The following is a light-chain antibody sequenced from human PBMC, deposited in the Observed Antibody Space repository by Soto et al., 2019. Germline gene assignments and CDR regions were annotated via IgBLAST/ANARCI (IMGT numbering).Light chain of an antibody. CDR3: QQYGSSPGT. Sequence: EIVLTQSPVTLSLSPGERATLSCRASQSVRTYLAWYQVKPGQAPRLLIYDASRRASGVPARFSGSGSGTDFTLTISSLEPEDFAVYYCQQYGSSPGTFGPGTKVDIK. CDR1: QSVRTY. J-gene: IGKJ3*01. V-gene: IGKV3-20*01. CDR2: DAS.